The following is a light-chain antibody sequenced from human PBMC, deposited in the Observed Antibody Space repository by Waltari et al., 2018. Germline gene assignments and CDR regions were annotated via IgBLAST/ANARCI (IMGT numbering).Light chain of an antibody. Sequence: DIVLTQTPLSSPVTLGQPASISCRSRQSLVHSDGKNYLSWLQQRPGQPPRLLIYKISNRVAGVPDRFSGRGAGTDLTLKISRVEAEDVGVYYCMQTTRFWTFGQGTRVEIK. CDR1: QSLVHSDGKNY. V-gene: IGKV2-24*01. J-gene: IGKJ1*01. CDR3: MQTTRFWT. CDR2: KIS.